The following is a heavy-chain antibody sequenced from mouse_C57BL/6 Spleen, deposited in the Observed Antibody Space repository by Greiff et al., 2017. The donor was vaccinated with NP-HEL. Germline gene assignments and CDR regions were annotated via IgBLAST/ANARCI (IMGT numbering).Heavy chain of an antibody. CDR3: TRDYYGYYAMDY. D-gene: IGHD1-1*01. CDR2: ISSGGDYI. J-gene: IGHJ4*01. Sequence: EVKLVESGEGLVKPGGSLKLSCAASGFTFSSYAMSWVRQTPEKRLEWVAYISSGGDYIYYADTVKGRFTISRDNARNTLYLQMSSLKSEDTAMYYCTRDYYGYYAMDYWGQGTSVTVSS. V-gene: IGHV5-9-1*02. CDR1: GFTFSSYA.